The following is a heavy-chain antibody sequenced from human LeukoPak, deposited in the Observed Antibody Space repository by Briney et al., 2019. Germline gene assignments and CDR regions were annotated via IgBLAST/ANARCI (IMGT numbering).Heavy chain of an antibody. Sequence: ASVKVSCTASGYTVTSYDINWVRQATGQELESMGWMNPNSGNTGYAQKFQGRVTMTRNTSISTAYMELSSLRSEDTAMYYCARGGSRELQYSSSIFDYWGQGTLVTVSS. CDR2: MNPNSGNT. D-gene: IGHD6-6*01. CDR1: GYTVTSYD. CDR3: ARGGSRELQYSSSIFDY. V-gene: IGHV1-8*01. J-gene: IGHJ4*02.